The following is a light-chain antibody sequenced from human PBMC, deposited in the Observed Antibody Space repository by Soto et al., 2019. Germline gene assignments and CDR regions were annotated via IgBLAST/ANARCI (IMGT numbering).Light chain of an antibody. V-gene: IGKV1-5*03. Sequence: GDRVNITCRASQTIFSWLAWYQQKPGKAPNLLIYNASRLENGVPSRYSGSGAGTQVTLTISGLQHDDFAAYYCQQYISYPYSFGQGTKVDIK. CDR1: QTIFSW. CDR2: NAS. CDR3: QQYISYPYS. J-gene: IGKJ2*03.